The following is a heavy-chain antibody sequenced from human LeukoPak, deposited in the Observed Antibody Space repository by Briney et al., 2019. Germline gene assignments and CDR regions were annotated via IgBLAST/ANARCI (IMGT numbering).Heavy chain of an antibody. D-gene: IGHD6-19*01. CDR1: GGSISSYY. V-gene: IGHV4-59*01. Sequence: SETLSLTCTVSGGSISSYYWSWIRQPPGKGLEWIGYTYYSGSTNCNPSLKSRVTISVDTSKNQFSLKLSSVTAADTAVYYCAREAGYSSGRFDYWGQGTLVTVSS. CDR3: AREAGYSSGRFDY. CDR2: TYYSGST. J-gene: IGHJ4*02.